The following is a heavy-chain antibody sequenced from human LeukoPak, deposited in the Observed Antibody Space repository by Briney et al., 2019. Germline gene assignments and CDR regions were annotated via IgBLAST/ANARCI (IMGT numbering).Heavy chain of an antibody. J-gene: IGHJ5*02. D-gene: IGHD3-22*01. V-gene: IGHV1-2*02. Sequence: GASVRVSCQATGYTFTAYYIHWVRQAPGQGLEWMGWVNCNTGGTNYARRFQGRVTMTRDTSINTAYMEVNRLTSDDTGVYYCARVEATYYYDTAQSTWGQGTLVAVSS. CDR1: GYTFTAYY. CDR2: VNCNTGGT. CDR3: ARVEATYYYDTAQST.